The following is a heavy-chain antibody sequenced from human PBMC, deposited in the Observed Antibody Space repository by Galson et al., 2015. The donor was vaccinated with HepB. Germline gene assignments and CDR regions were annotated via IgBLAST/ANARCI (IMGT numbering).Heavy chain of an antibody. J-gene: IGHJ2*01. CDR3: AREYGQQLAMDWYFDL. CDR2: ISSSSSYT. V-gene: IGHV3-11*06. D-gene: IGHD6-13*01. Sequence: SLRLSCAASGFTFSDYYMSWIRQAPGKGLEWVSYISSSSSYTNYADSVKGRFTISRDNAKNSLYLQMNSLRAEDTAVYYCAREYGQQLAMDWYFDLWGRGTLVTVSS. CDR1: GFTFSDYY.